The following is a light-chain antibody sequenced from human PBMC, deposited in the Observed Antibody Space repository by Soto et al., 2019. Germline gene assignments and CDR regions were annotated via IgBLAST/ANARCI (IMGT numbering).Light chain of an antibody. CDR3: QQYANAPFT. Sequence: EIVLTQSPGTLSLSPGERATLSCRASQSISSSYLAWYQQKPGQAPRLLIYGACSRATGIPDRFSGSGSGTDFTLTISRLESEDFAVYYCQQYANAPFTFGPGTKVDIK. CDR2: GAC. CDR1: QSISSSY. V-gene: IGKV3-20*01. J-gene: IGKJ3*01.